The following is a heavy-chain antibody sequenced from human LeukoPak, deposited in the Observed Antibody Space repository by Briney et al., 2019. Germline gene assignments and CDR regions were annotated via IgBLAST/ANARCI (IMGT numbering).Heavy chain of an antibody. CDR1: GTSISSDNNY. D-gene: IGHD7-27*01. Sequence: PSQTLSLTCTVAGTSISSDNNYWSWIRQPAGKGLEWIGRITASGNTIYNPSLKSRLTISVDASKNQFSLRVTSLTAADTAIYFCAGWAPDWGSSDPWGQGTLVTVSS. J-gene: IGHJ5*02. V-gene: IGHV4-61*02. CDR3: AGWAPDWGSSDP. CDR2: ITASGNT.